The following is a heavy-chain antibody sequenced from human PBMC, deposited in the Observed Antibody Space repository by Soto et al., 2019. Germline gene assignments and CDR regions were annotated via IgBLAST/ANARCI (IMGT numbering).Heavy chain of an antibody. V-gene: IGHV3-23*01. Sequence: GGSLRLSCAASGFTFSSYAMSWVRQAPGKGLEWVSAISGSGGSTYYADSVKGRFTISRDNSKNTLYLQMNSLRADDTAVYYCARDHVPSGGGWFEGSDYWGQGTLVTVSS. J-gene: IGHJ4*02. D-gene: IGHD6-19*01. CDR2: ISGSGGST. CDR1: GFTFSSYA. CDR3: ARDHVPSGGGWFEGSDY.